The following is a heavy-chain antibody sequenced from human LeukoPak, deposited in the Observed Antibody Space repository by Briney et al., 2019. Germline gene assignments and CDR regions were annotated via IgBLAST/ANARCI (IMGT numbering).Heavy chain of an antibody. V-gene: IGHV3-30*04. D-gene: IGHD1-1*01. CDR3: ARDFGWNDVYYGMDV. CDR1: GFTFSSYA. CDR2: ISYDGSNK. J-gene: IGHJ6*02. Sequence: PGGSLRLSCAASGFTFSSYAMHWVRRAPGKGLEWVAVISYDGSNKYYADSVKGRFTISRDNSKNTLYLQMNSLRAEDTAVYYCARDFGWNDVYYGMDVWGQGTTVTVSS.